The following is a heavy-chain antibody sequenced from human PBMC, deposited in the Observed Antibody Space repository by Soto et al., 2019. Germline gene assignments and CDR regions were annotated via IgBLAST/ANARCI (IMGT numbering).Heavy chain of an antibody. CDR3: ARADPAASVGY. CDR2: ISYSGST. Sequence: SETLSLTRTVSGGSMSSHYWTWLRQSPGKGLEWIGYISYSGSTYYNPSLKSRVSISADTSKNQFSLRMNSMIAADTAVYYCARADPAASVGYWGQGTLVTVSS. CDR1: GGSMSSHY. V-gene: IGHV4-59*11. J-gene: IGHJ4*02. D-gene: IGHD2-2*01.